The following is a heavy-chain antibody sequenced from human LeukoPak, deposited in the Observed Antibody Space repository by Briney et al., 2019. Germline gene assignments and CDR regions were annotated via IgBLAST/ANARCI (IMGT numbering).Heavy chain of an antibody. V-gene: IGHV1-2*02. D-gene: IGHD6-13*01. CDR3: ATAVIVAVFGDAFDI. J-gene: IGHJ3*02. CDR2: INPNSGGT. CDR1: GYTFTGYF. Sequence: GASVKVSCKASGYTFTGYFMHWVRQAPGQGLEWMGWINPNSGGTNYAQKFQGRVTMTRDTSISTAYMELRSLRYDDTAVYYCATAVIVAVFGDAFDIWGQGTLVTVSS.